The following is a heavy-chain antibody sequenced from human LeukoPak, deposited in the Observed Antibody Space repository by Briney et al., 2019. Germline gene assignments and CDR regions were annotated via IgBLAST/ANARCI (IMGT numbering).Heavy chain of an antibody. CDR3: ARDRLPHYTAWIDY. J-gene: IGHJ4*02. CDR1: GYTFTDYY. Sequence: GASVKVSCKASGYTFTDYYMYWVRQAPEQGLEWMGWINPNSGGTNYAQKFQGRVTMTSDTSISTAYMELSSLRSDDTAVYYCARDRLPHYTAWIDYWGQGTLVTVSS. CDR2: INPNSGGT. D-gene: IGHD5-18*01. V-gene: IGHV1-2*02.